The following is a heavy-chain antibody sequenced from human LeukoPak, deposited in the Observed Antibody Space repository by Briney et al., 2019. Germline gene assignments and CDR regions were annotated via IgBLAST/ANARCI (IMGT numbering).Heavy chain of an antibody. CDR2: MNPNSGNT. Sequence: ASVKVSCKASGYTFTSYDINWVRQATGQGLEWMGWMNPNSGNTGYAQKFQGRVTMTRNTSISTAYMELSSLRSEDTAVYYCARDGGQDWNDAFDIWGQGTMVTVSS. D-gene: IGHD1-1*01. CDR3: ARDGGQDWNDAFDI. J-gene: IGHJ3*02. V-gene: IGHV1-8*02. CDR1: GYTFTSYD.